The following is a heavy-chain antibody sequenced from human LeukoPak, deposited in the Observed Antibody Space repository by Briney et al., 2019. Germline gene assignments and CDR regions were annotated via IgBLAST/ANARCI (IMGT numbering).Heavy chain of an antibody. V-gene: IGHV3-11*01. D-gene: IGHD3-9*01. CDR2: ISSSGSTI. CDR1: GFTFSDYY. CDR3: ARDAVELRYFDWLLSHYYYYMDV. Sequence: GGSLRLSCAASGFTFSDYYMSWIREAPGRGLEGVSYISSSGSTIYYADSGKGRFTISRDNAKNSLYLQMNSLRAEDTAVYYCARDAVELRYFDWLLSHYYYYMDVWGKGTTVTISS. J-gene: IGHJ6*03.